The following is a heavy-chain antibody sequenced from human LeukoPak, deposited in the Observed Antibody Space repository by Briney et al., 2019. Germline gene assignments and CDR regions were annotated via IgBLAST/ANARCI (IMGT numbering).Heavy chain of an antibody. J-gene: IGHJ6*03. Sequence: SETLSLTCAVYGGSFSGYYWSWIRQPPGKGLEWIGEINHSGSTNYNPSLKSRVTISVDTSKNQFSLKLSSVTAADTAVYYCRRGRHDYYYYMDVWGKGTTVTVSS. CDR2: INHSGST. CDR1: GGSFSGYY. CDR3: RRGRHDYYYYMDV. V-gene: IGHV4-34*01.